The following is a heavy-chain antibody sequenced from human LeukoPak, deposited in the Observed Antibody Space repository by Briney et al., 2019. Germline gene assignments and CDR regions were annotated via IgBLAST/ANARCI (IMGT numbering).Heavy chain of an antibody. Sequence: GASVKVSCKASGYAFTSYDINWVRQATGQGLEWMGWMNPNSGNTGYAQKFQGRVTMTRNTSISTAYMELSSLRSEDTAVYYCARGLGIVVVMKFDPWGQGTLVTVSS. V-gene: IGHV1-8*01. D-gene: IGHD3-22*01. CDR1: GYAFTSYD. CDR2: MNPNSGNT. J-gene: IGHJ5*02. CDR3: ARGLGIVVVMKFDP.